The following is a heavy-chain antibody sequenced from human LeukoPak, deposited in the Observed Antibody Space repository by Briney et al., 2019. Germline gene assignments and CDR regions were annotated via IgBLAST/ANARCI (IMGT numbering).Heavy chain of an antibody. CDR3: ARDAPSSGWYIGDAFDI. D-gene: IGHD6-13*01. Sequence: KASETLSLTCTVSGGSISSYYWSWIRQPPGKGLEWIGYIYYSGSTNYNPSLKSRVTISVDTSKNQFSLKLSSVTAADTAVYYCARDAPSSGWYIGDAFDIWGQGTMVTVSS. J-gene: IGHJ3*02. CDR2: IYYSGST. V-gene: IGHV4-59*01. CDR1: GGSISSYY.